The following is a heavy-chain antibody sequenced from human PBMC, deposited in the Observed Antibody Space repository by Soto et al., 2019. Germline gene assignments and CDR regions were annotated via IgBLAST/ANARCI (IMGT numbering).Heavy chain of an antibody. J-gene: IGHJ4*02. D-gene: IGHD6-19*01. CDR3: ARRIALSGTAGAPGD. V-gene: IGHV4-4*02. Sequence: PSETLSLTCGVSRGSVSSNNWWTWVRQPPGKGLEWIGEIYQTGTTNYNPSLQSRVTISLDKSNNHFSLKLNSVTAADTAVYYCARRIALSGTAGAPGDWGQGTLVTVSS. CDR1: RGSVSSNNW. CDR2: IYQTGTT.